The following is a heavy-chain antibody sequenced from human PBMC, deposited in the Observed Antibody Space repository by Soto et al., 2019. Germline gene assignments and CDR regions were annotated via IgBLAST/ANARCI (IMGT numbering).Heavy chain of an antibody. CDR1: GGSISSDDYY. V-gene: IGHV4-30-4*01. D-gene: IGHD2-15*01. J-gene: IGHJ4*02. Sequence: PSETLSLTCSVSGGSISSDDYYWTWIRQPPGEGLEWIGYIYYTGRTSSTPSLESRVTISIDTSKNQFSLKLSSVSAADTAVYYCAREGSSSPEYFDFWGPGTLVTVPQ. CDR2: IYYTGRT. CDR3: AREGSSSPEYFDF.